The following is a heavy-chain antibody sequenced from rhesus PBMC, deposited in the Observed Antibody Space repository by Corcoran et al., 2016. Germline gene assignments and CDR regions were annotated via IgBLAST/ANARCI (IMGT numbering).Heavy chain of an antibody. CDR2: ISYSGKT. J-gene: IGHJ5-2*02. Sequence: QVQLQESGPGLLKPSETLSLTCAVSGGSIRNDNHYWSWIRHPQGTGLEWIGYISYSGKTRYNSSLERRVSISRDTSKNQFSLKLNSVTAADTAVYYCARDRGNYYSGSYYYVWGRGILVTVSS. CDR3: ARDRGNYYSGSYYYV. V-gene: IGHV4-122*02. D-gene: IGHD3-16*01. CDR1: GGSIRNDNHY.